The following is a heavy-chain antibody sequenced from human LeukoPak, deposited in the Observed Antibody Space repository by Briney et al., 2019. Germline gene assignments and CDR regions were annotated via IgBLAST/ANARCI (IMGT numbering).Heavy chain of an antibody. CDR3: ARWFGELIGGWFDP. J-gene: IGHJ5*02. D-gene: IGHD3-10*01. V-gene: IGHV3-72*01. Sequence: GGSLRLSCAASGFTFSDHYMDWVRQAPGKGLEWVGRTRNKANGYTTECAASVKGRFTISRDDSKSSLYLQMNSLKTEDTAVYYCARWFGELIGGWFDPWGQGTLVTVSS. CDR2: TRNKANGYTT. CDR1: GFTFSDHY.